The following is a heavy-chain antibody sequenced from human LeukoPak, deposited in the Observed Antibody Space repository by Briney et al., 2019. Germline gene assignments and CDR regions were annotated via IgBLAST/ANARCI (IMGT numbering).Heavy chain of an antibody. Sequence: ASVKLSCKASGGTFSSYAIRWVRQAPGQGLEWMGGIIPIFRTANYAQKFQGRVTITTDESTSTAYMELSSQRSEDKAVYNCASGPYVYYFDNWGQGTMVTVSS. V-gene: IGHV1-69*05. CDR2: IIPIFRTA. D-gene: IGHD3-10*02. CDR1: GGTFSSYA. CDR3: ASGPYVYYFDN. J-gene: IGHJ4*02.